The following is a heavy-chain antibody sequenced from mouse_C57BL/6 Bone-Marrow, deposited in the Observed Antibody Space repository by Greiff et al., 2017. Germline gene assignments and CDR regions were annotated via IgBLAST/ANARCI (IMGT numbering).Heavy chain of an antibody. D-gene: IGHD2-3*01. Sequence: EVKLMESGGGLVQPGGSMKLSCVASGFTFSNYWMNWVRQSPEKGLEWVAQIRLKSDNYATHYAESVKGRFTISRDDSKSSVYLQMNNLRAEDTGIYYCTRWLPDYFDYWGQGTTLTVSS. CDR3: TRWLPDYFDY. CDR1: GFTFSNYW. CDR2: IRLKSDNYAT. J-gene: IGHJ2*01. V-gene: IGHV6-3*01.